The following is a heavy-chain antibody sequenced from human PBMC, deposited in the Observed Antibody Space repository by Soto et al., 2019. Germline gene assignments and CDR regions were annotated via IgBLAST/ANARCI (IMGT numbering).Heavy chain of an antibody. Sequence: QVQLQESGPGLVKPSQTLSLTCTVSGGSISSGGYYWSWIRQHPGKGLEWLGYISYSGNAHYNPSXXSXVXRSVDTSKNQFSLKLSSVTAADTAVYYCARSMSLDYWGQGTLVTVSS. CDR3: ARSMSLDY. CDR1: GGSISSGGYY. J-gene: IGHJ4*02. CDR2: ISYSGNA. V-gene: IGHV4-31*01.